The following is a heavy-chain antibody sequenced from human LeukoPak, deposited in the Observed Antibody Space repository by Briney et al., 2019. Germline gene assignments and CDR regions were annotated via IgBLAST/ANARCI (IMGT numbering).Heavy chain of an antibody. J-gene: IGHJ4*02. Sequence: GASVKVSCKASGYTFTGYYMHWVRQAPGQGLEWMGWINPNSGGTNYAQKFQGRVTMTRDTSISTAYMELSRLRSDDTAVYYCARQAGMGAAGYFDYWGQGTLVTVSS. D-gene: IGHD6-13*01. CDR3: ARQAGMGAAGYFDY. V-gene: IGHV1-2*02. CDR1: GYTFTGYY. CDR2: INPNSGGT.